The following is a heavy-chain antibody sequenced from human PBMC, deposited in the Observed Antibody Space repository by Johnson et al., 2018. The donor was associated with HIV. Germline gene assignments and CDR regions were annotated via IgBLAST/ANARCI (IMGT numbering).Heavy chain of an antibody. Sequence: QVQLVESGGGVVQPGRSLRLSCAASGFTFSNYAMHWVRQAPGKGLEWVAVISYGGSTGYADSVKGRFTISRDNSKNTLYLQMNSLRAEDTAVYYCARARWYLGGGSCCAFDIWGQGTMVTVSS. J-gene: IGHJ3*02. V-gene: IGHV3-30*01. CDR2: ISYGGST. CDR3: ARARWYLGGGSCCAFDI. D-gene: IGHD2-15*01. CDR1: GFTFSNYA.